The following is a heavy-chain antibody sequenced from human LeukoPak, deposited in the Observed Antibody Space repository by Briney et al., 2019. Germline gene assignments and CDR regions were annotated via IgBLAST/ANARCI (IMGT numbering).Heavy chain of an antibody. CDR1: GDSISSYS. J-gene: IGHJ4*02. CDR2: IYNSGNT. V-gene: IGHV4-59*08. D-gene: IGHD5-18*01. CDR3: ARQTRYNYGPAFDF. Sequence: SETLSLTCTVSGDSISSYSWSWIRQPPGKGLEWIGDIYNSGNTNYNPSLKSRVTMSVSTSKNQFPLSLSSVTAADTAVYYCARQTRYNYGPAFDFWGQGALVTVSS.